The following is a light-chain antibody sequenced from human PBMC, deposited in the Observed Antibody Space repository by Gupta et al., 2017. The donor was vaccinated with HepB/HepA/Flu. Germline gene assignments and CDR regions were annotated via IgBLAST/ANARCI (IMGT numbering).Light chain of an antibody. J-gene: IGLJ2*01. CDR2: EDT. CDR3: ETWDDSLSAGV. Sequence: QSVLTQPPSMSAAPGQRITISCSGTSSNIGKNSVAWYHHVPGTAPKLLIYEDTKRPSGTSDRFSGSKSGTSATLDITGLQTGDEADYYCETWDDSLSAGVFGGGTKVTVL. V-gene: IGLV1-51*02. CDR1: SSNIGKNS.